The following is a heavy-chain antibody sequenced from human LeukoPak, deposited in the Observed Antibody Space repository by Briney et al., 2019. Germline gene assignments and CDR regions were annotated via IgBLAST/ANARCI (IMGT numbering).Heavy chain of an antibody. CDR1: GFSFSSYG. V-gene: IGHV3-23*01. CDR2: ISGSGDIT. CDR3: ARRSKSSAIWYYFDY. J-gene: IGHJ4*02. Sequence: PGGSLRLSCAASGFSFSSYGINWVRQAPGKGPEWVSGISGSGDITYYADSVKGRFTISRDNSRNTLYLQMNSLRAEDTAVYYCARRSKSSAIWYYFDYWGQGNLVTVSS. D-gene: IGHD6-25*01.